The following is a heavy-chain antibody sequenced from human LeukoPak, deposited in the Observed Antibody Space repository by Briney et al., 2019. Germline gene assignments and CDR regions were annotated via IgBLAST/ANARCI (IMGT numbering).Heavy chain of an antibody. CDR2: IWYDGSNK. Sequence: TGGSLRLSCAASGFTFSSFGMHWVRQAPGKGLEWVAVIWYDGSNKYYADSVKGRFTISGDNSKNTLFLQMNSLRAEDTAVYYCARVDYGGNSGPDYWGQGTLVTVSS. J-gene: IGHJ4*02. V-gene: IGHV3-33*01. D-gene: IGHD4-23*01. CDR3: ARVDYGGNSGPDY. CDR1: GFTFSSFG.